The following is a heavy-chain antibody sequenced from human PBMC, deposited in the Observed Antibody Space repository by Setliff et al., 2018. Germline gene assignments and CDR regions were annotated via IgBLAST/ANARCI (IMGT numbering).Heavy chain of an antibody. CDR3: ARGPYNIYDRSGYGFTNWFDP. J-gene: IGHJ5*02. CDR2: IYYSGST. V-gene: IGHV4-39*07. D-gene: IGHD3-22*01. Sequence: SETLSLTCAVSGGSISSSSYYWGWIRQPPGKGLEWIGSIYYSGSTYYNPSLKSRLTIYVDTSKNQFSLKLSSVTAADTAVYYCARGPYNIYDRSGYGFTNWFDPWGQGILVTVSS. CDR1: GGSISSSSYY.